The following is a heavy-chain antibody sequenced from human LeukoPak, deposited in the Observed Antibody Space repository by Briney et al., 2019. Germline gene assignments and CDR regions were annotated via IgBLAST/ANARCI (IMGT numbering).Heavy chain of an antibody. J-gene: IGHJ6*03. CDR2: ISAYNGNT. CDR1: GYTFTSCG. CDR3: ARGLWFGGNYYYYYMDV. Sequence: ASVKVSCKASGYTFTSCGISWVRQAPGQGLEWMGWISAYNGNTNYAQKLQGRVTMTTDTSTSTAYMELRSLRSDDTAVYYCARGLWFGGNYYYYYMDVWGKGTTVTVSS. V-gene: IGHV1-18*01. D-gene: IGHD3-10*01.